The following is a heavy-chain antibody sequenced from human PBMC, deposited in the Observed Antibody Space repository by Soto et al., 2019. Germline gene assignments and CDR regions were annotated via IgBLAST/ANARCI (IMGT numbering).Heavy chain of an antibody. D-gene: IGHD2-15*01. V-gene: IGHV1-18*01. CDR3: ARDVPDCSGGSCYAPGFDP. CDR2: ISAYNGNT. Sequence: ASVKVSCKASGYTFTRYGISWVRQAPGQGLEWMGWISAYNGNTNYAQKLQGRVTMTTDTSTSTAYMELRSLRSDDTAVYYCARDVPDCSGGSCYAPGFDPWGQGTLVTVS. J-gene: IGHJ5*02. CDR1: GYTFTRYG.